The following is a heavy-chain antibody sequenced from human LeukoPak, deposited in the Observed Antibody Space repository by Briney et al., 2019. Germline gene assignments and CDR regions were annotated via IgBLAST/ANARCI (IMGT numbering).Heavy chain of an antibody. J-gene: IGHJ4*02. CDR3: ARRFRSTSCYFPY. CDR2: ITYTGST. D-gene: IGHD2-2*01. CDR1: GDSISRYY. Sequence: SETLSLTCTVSGDSISRYYWSWIRQPPGKGLEWLGYITYTGSTNYNPSLKSRVTISVDTSKNQFSLKLSSVTAADTAVYYCARRFRSTSCYFPYWGQGTLVTVSS. V-gene: IGHV4-59*12.